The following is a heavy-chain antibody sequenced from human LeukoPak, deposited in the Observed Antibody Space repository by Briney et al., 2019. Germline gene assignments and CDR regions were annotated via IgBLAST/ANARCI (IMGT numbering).Heavy chain of an antibody. CDR1: GFTFDDYG. J-gene: IGHJ6*03. Sequence: GGSLRLSCAASGFTFDDYGMSWVRQAPGKGLEWVSGINWNGGSTAYADSVKGRFTISRDNAKNSLYLQMNSLRAEDTAVYYCARGEYSSSWYASYYYYYYMDVWGKGTTVTVSS. CDR3: ARGEYSSSWYASYYYYYYMDV. D-gene: IGHD6-13*01. V-gene: IGHV3-20*04. CDR2: INWNGGST.